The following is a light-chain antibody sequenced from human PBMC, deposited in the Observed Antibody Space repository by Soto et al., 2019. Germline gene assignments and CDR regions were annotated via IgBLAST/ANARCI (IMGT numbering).Light chain of an antibody. V-gene: IGLV2-23*01. CDR1: GSALVNYNL. CDR3: CSCVSGSPFDVL. Sequence: QSVLTQPASVSGSPGQSITISCTGTGSALVNYNLVSWYQQPPGQAPRLVIYESTNRPSGLSDRFSGSKSGNTASLPVSGLQAEDEADYYCCSCVSGSPFDVLFGGGTKVTVL. CDR2: EST. J-gene: IGLJ3*02.